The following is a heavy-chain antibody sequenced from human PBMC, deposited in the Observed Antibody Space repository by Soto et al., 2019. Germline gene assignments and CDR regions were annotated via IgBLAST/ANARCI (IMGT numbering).Heavy chain of an antibody. Sequence: GGSLRLSCAASGFTFSSYAMSWVRQAPGKGLEWVSAISGSGGSTYYADSVKGRFTISRDNSKNTLYLQMNSLRAEDTAVYYCAKDRGASSGYYNWFDPWGQGTLVTVSS. J-gene: IGHJ5*02. CDR3: AKDRGASSGYYNWFDP. V-gene: IGHV3-23*01. CDR1: GFTFSSYA. D-gene: IGHD3-22*01. CDR2: ISGSGGST.